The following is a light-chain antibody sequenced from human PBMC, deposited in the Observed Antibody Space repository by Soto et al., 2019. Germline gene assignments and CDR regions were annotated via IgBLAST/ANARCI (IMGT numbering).Light chain of an antibody. V-gene: IGKV3-15*01. CDR1: QTISSN. CDR2: GAS. Sequence: EIVMTQSPATLSVSPGEGATLSCRARQTISSNLAWYQQKPGQAPRLLIYGASTRATGIPARFSGSGSGTEFTLTISSLQSEDFAVYYCQHYNNWPPWTFGQGTKVEI. CDR3: QHYNNWPPWT. J-gene: IGKJ1*01.